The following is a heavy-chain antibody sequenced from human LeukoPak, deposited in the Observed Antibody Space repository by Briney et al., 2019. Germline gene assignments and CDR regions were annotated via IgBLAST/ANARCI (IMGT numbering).Heavy chain of an antibody. V-gene: IGHV3-9*01. CDR1: GFTFDDYA. CDR2: ISWNSGSI. Sequence: GRPLRLSCAASGFTFDDYAMHWVRQAPGKGLEWVSGISWNSGSIGYADSVKGRFTISRDNAKDSLYLQMNSLRAEDTALYYCAKGTHMDVWGKGTTVTISS. J-gene: IGHJ6*03. CDR3: AKGTHMDV.